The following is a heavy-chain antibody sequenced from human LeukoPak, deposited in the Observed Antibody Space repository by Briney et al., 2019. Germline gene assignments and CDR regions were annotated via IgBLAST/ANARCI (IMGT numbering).Heavy chain of an antibody. J-gene: IGHJ3*02. CDR3: ARDLVEDDAFDI. D-gene: IGHD3-10*01. CDR1: GDSVSSNSVA. V-gene: IGHV6-1*01. Sequence: SQTLSLTCAISGDSVSSNSVAWNWLRQSPSRGLEWLGRTYYRSKLYKDYAVSVKSRITINPDTFKNQFSLQLNSVTPEDTAVYYCARDLVEDDAFDIWGQGTMVTVSS. CDR2: TYYRSKLYK.